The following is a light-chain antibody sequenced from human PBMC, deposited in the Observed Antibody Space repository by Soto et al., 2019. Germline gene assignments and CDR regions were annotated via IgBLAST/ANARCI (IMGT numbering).Light chain of an antibody. CDR3: SSFTSNYFYV. CDR2: GVS. CDR1: GSDVGGYNY. J-gene: IGLJ1*01. Sequence: QSVLTQPASVSGSPGQSIAISCTGSGSDVGGYNYVSWYQQHPGKAPKLIIYGVSHRPSGVSTRFSASRSAYTASLTISGLQAEDEAYYYGSSFTSNYFYVFGPGTKLTVL. V-gene: IGLV2-14*01.